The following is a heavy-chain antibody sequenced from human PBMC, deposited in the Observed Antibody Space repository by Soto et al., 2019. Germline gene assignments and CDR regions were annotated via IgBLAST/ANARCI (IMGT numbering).Heavy chain of an antibody. CDR1: GGSISSGGYY. CDR3: VRERYDGDYFDY. J-gene: IGHJ4*02. D-gene: IGHD3-22*01. Sequence: SETLSLTCTVSGGSISSGGYYWSWIRQHPGKGLEWIGYIYYSGSTYYNPSLKSRVTISVDTSKNQFSLKLSSVTAADTAVYYCVRERYDGDYFDYWGQGTLVTVSS. CDR2: IYYSGST. V-gene: IGHV4-31*03.